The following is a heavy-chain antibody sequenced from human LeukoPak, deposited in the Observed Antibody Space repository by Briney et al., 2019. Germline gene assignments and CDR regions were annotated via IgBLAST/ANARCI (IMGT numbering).Heavy chain of an antibody. CDR2: IRHDGSYQ. D-gene: IGHD3-22*01. CDR3: AKNRDSSDYPRDFDF. J-gene: IGHJ4*02. V-gene: IGHV3-30*02. CDR1: GFTLSSYG. Sequence: GGSLRLSCAAFGFTLSSYGMHWVRQTPGKGLEWVAFIRHDGSYQQYADYVKGRFTVSRDNSKDMVYLQMNSLRTEDTAVYYCAKNRDSSDYPRDFDFWGQGTLVTVSS.